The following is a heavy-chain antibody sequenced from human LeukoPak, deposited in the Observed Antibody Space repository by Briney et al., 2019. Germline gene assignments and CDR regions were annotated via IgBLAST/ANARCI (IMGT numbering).Heavy chain of an antibody. V-gene: IGHV4-39*07. Sequence: KPSETLSLTCTVSGGSISSGSYYWGWIRQPPGKGLEWIGSIYYSGSTYYNPSLKSRVTISVDTSKNQFSLKLSSVTAADTAVYYCAREARGYCSGGSCQIWGQGTLVTVSS. CDR3: AREARGYCSGGSCQI. D-gene: IGHD2-15*01. CDR2: IYYSGST. CDR1: GGSISSGSYY. J-gene: IGHJ4*02.